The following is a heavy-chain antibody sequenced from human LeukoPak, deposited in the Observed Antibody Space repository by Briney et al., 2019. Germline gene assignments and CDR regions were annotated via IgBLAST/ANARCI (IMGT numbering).Heavy chain of an antibody. Sequence: GASVKVSSKASGYTFTSYDINWVRQATGQGLEWMGWMNPNSGNTGYAQKFQGRVTMTRNTSISTAYMELSSLRSEDTAVYYCARIHDFWSGSRNWFDPWGQGTLVTVSS. D-gene: IGHD3-3*01. V-gene: IGHV1-8*01. CDR2: MNPNSGNT. CDR1: GYTFTSYD. CDR3: ARIHDFWSGSRNWFDP. J-gene: IGHJ5*02.